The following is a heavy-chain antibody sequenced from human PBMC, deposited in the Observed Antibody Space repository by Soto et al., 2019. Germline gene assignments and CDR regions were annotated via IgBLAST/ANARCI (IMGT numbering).Heavy chain of an antibody. Sequence: EVRLVESGGGLVQPGGSLRLSCAASGFTFSSYWMYWVRQAPGKGLEWVSHMNNEGSYTIYAESVKGRFTFSRDNAKNTLYLQMNSLRAEDTAVYYCVRGGYMHACDIWGQGTMVTVSS. CDR2: MNNEGSYT. V-gene: IGHV3-74*01. J-gene: IGHJ3*02. D-gene: IGHD6-13*01. CDR3: VRGGYMHACDI. CDR1: GFTFSSYW.